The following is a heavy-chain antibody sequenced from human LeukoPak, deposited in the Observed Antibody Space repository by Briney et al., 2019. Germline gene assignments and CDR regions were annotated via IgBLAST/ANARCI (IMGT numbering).Heavy chain of an antibody. CDR2: ISYDGSNK. Sequence: PGGSLRLSCGASGFTFSSYGMHWVRQAPGKGLEWVAVISYDGSNKYYADSLKGRFTISRDNSKNTLYLQMNSLRADDTAVYYCAKAANWGAFDIWGQGTMVTVSS. V-gene: IGHV3-30*18. CDR1: GFTFSSYG. J-gene: IGHJ3*02. D-gene: IGHD7-27*01. CDR3: AKAANWGAFDI.